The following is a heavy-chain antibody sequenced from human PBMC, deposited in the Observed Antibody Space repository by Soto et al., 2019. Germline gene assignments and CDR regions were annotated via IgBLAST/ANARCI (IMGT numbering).Heavy chain of an antibody. D-gene: IGHD3-3*01. V-gene: IGHV1-69*13. CDR3: ARTRFFEWLSQYYYYAMDV. J-gene: IGHJ6*02. CDR1: GGTFSSYA. CDR2: IIPIFGTT. Sequence: SVNVSCKTSGGTFSSYAISWVRQAPGQGLEWMGGIIPIFGTTNYAQKFQGRVTITADESTSTAYMELSSLRSEDTAVYHCARTRFFEWLSQYYYYAMDVWGQGTTVTVSS.